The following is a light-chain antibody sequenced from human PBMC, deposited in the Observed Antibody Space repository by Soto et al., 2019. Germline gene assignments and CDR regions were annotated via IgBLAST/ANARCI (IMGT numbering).Light chain of an antibody. CDR3: AAWDDSLGVFYV. Sequence: QSVLTQPPSASGTPGQRVTISCSGSSSNIGSNTVNWYQQLPGTAPELLIYSNNQRPSGVPDRFSGSKSGTSASLAISGLQSEDEADYYCAAWDDSLGVFYVFGTGTKVTVL. CDR2: SNN. V-gene: IGLV1-44*01. CDR1: SSNIGSNT. J-gene: IGLJ1*01.